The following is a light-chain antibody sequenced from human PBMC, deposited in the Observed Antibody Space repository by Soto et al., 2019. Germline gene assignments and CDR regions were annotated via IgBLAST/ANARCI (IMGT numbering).Light chain of an antibody. CDR2: GAS. J-gene: IGKJ1*01. CDR3: QQYGSLWT. V-gene: IGKV3-20*01. CDR1: QSVTNNY. Sequence: EFVLTQSPGTLSLSPGERATLSCRASQSVTNNYLAWYQQKTGQAPRLLIYGASSRVIGIPDRFSGSGSGTAFTITISRLEPEDFAMYYCQQYGSLWTFGQGTKVEFK.